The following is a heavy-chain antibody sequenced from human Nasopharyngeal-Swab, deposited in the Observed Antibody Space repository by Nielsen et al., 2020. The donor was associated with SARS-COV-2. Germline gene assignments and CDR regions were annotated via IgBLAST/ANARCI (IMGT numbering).Heavy chain of an antibody. CDR1: GFTFSSYG. D-gene: IGHD3-3*01. J-gene: IGHJ6*02. Sequence: GGSLRLSCAASGFTFSSYGMHWVRQAPGKGLEWVAVIWYDGSNKYYADSVKGRFTISRDNSKNTLYLRMNSLRAEDTAVYYCAKDPTYYDFWSGYLTNLDYYYYGMDVWGQGTTVTVSS. V-gene: IGHV3-30*02. CDR3: AKDPTYYDFWSGYLTNLDYYYYGMDV. CDR2: IWYDGSNK.